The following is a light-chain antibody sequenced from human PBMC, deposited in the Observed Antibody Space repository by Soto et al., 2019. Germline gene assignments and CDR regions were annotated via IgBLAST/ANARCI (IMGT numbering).Light chain of an antibody. CDR1: QGISSW. J-gene: IGKJ4*01. CDR2: AAA. Sequence: DIQMTQSPSFVSASVGDRVTITCRASQGISSWLAWYQHRPGRAPKLLIHAAANLESGVPSRFSGSGSGTDFTLTISILQPEDVATYYCQQTTSFPLTFGGGTKVEIK. CDR3: QQTTSFPLT. V-gene: IGKV1-12*01.